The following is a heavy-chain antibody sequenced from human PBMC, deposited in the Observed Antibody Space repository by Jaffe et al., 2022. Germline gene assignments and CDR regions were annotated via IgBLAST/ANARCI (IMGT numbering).Heavy chain of an antibody. CDR2: ISSSSSYI. Sequence: EVQLVESGGGLVKPGGSLRLSCAASGFTFSSYSMNWVRQAPGKGLEWVSSISSSSSYIYYADSVKGRFTISRDNAKNSLYLQMNSLRAEDTAVYYCARGFPFDYIWGSYRPTGAFDIWGQGTMVTVSS. CDR1: GFTFSSYS. V-gene: IGHV3-21*01. CDR3: ARGFPFDYIWGSYRPTGAFDI. D-gene: IGHD3-16*02. J-gene: IGHJ3*02.